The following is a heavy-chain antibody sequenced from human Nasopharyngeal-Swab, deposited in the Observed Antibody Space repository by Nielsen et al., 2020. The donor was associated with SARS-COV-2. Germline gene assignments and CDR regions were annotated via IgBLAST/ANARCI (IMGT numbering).Heavy chain of an antibody. Sequence: GESLKISCAASGFTFSSYGMHWVRQAPGKGLEWVAVISYDGSNKYYADSVKGRFTISRDNAKSSLYLQMNSLRAEDTAVYYCARYFTIFGVVIYYGMDVWGQGTTVTVSS. CDR2: ISYDGSNK. CDR3: ARYFTIFGVVIYYGMDV. V-gene: IGHV3-30*03. D-gene: IGHD3-3*01. CDR1: GFTFSSYG. J-gene: IGHJ6*02.